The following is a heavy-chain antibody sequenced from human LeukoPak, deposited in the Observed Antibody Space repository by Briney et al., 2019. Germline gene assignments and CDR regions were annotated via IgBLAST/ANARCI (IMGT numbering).Heavy chain of an antibody. J-gene: IGHJ4*02. D-gene: IGHD1-26*01. Sequence: SETLSLTCTVSGGSISNSYWSWIRQPPGKGLEWIGFFHDSESTNYNPSLKSRVSISFATSTNQVSLWLSSVPAADTAVYYCARGDASGRPGIGFDFWGQGPLVTVYS. V-gene: IGHV4-59*01. CDR1: GGSISNSY. CDR2: FHDSEST. CDR3: ARGDASGRPGIGFDF.